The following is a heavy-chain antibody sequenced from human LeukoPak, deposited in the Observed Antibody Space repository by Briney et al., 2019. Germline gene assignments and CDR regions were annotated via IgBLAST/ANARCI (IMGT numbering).Heavy chain of an antibody. D-gene: IGHD3-22*01. CDR1: GYTFTRYT. Sequence: ASVKVSCKSSGYTFTRYTLHWVRQAPGQRLDYMGWINPDNGNTEYSQDFHGRVIITWDTSTNTVYMQLSSLTVEHAAVYYCVRVLGGYNYDRAYRGQGALVTVSS. CDR3: VRVLGGYNYDRAY. CDR2: INPDNGNT. J-gene: IGHJ4*02. V-gene: IGHV1-3*03.